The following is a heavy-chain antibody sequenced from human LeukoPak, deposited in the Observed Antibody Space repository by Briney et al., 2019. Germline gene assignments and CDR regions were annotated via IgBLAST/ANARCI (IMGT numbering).Heavy chain of an antibody. J-gene: IGHJ4*02. CDR1: GFTFSNYA. CDR2: ISGSGGNT. Sequence: GGSLRPSCAASGFTFSNYAMSWVRQAPGKGLEWVSAISGSGGNTYYADSVKGRFTISRDNSKNTLFLQMNSLRAEDTAVYYCAKEAQGCSITSCYFDSWGQGTLVTVSS. CDR3: AKEAQGCSITSCYFDS. V-gene: IGHV3-23*01. D-gene: IGHD2-2*01.